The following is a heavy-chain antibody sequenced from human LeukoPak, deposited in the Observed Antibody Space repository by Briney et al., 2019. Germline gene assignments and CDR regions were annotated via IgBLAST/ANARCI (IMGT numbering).Heavy chain of an antibody. Sequence: SQTLSLTCAISGDSVSSNSAAWNWIRQSPSRGLEWLGRTYYRSKWYNDYAVSVKSRITINPDTSKNQFSLQLNSVTPEDTAVYYCARDSNYYGSGSYYSRFDYWGQGTLVTVSS. V-gene: IGHV6-1*01. CDR1: GDSVSSNSAA. CDR2: TYYRSKWYN. CDR3: ARDSNYYGSGSYYSRFDY. D-gene: IGHD3-10*01. J-gene: IGHJ4*02.